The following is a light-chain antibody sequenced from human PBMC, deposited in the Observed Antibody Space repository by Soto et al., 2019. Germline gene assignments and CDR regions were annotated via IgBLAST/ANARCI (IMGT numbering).Light chain of an antibody. J-gene: IGLJ1*01. CDR3: CSYAGSYTLYV. V-gene: IGLV2-11*01. CDR1: ISDVGGYNY. CDR2: DVS. Sequence: QSVLTQPRSVSGSPGQSVTISCTGTISDVGGYNYVSWYQQHPGKAPKLMIYDVSNRPSGVPDRFSGSKSGNTASLTISGLQAEDEADYYCCSYAGSYTLYVFGTGTKVTGL.